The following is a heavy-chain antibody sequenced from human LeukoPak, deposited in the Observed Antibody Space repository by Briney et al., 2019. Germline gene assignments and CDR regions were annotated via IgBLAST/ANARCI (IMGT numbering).Heavy chain of an antibody. V-gene: IGHV3-23*01. CDR3: ARVLLWFGVSWFDP. J-gene: IGHJ5*02. CDR1: GFTFSSYG. Sequence: GGTLRLSCAASGFTFSSYGMSWVRQAPGKGLEWVSAISGSGGSTYYADSVKGRFTISRDNSKNTLYLQMNSLRAEDTAVYYCARVLLWFGVSWFDPWGQGTLVTVSS. CDR2: ISGSGGST. D-gene: IGHD3-10*01.